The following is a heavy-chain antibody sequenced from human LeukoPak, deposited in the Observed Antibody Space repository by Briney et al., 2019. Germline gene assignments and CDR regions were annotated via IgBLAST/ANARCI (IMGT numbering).Heavy chain of an antibody. V-gene: IGHV4-4*09. CDR1: GGSISSYY. Sequence: SETLSLTCTVSGGSISSYYRSWIRQPPGKGLEWIGYIYTSGSTNYYPSLKKRITISVDTSNNQSSLKLRAVTAADTDVYYCARREVPKSVVPAANAWGVFDYWGQGTLVTVSS. J-gene: IGHJ4*02. CDR3: ARREVPKSVVPAANAWGVFDY. D-gene: IGHD2-2*01. CDR2: IYTSGST.